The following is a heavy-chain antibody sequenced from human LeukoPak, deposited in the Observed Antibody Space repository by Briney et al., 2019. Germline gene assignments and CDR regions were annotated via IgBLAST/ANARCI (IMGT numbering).Heavy chain of an antibody. CDR3: AKWGDFDVLTGYYVPDF. V-gene: IGHV3-23*01. J-gene: IGHJ4*02. Sequence: PGASLRLSCAASGFTFSNYAMSWVRQAPGKGLEWVLAITGSGGNTYYADSVKGRFTISRDNSKNTLYLQMNSLRDEDTAVYYCAKWGDFDVLTGYYVPDFWGQGTLVTVSS. CDR2: ITGSGGNT. D-gene: IGHD3-9*01. CDR1: GFTFSNYA.